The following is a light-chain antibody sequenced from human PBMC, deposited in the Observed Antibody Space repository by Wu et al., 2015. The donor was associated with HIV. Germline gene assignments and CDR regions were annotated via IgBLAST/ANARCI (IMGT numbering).Light chain of an antibody. CDR2: GAS. CDR1: QSVSSSY. V-gene: IGKV3-20*01. Sequence: EIVLTQSPGTLSLSPGERATLSCRASQSVSSSYLAWYQQKPGQAPRLLIYGASSRATGLPARFSGSGSGTDFTLTISRLEPEDFAVYYCQQYGSSPPITFGPGTKVDIK. CDR3: QQYGSSPPIT. J-gene: IGKJ3*01.